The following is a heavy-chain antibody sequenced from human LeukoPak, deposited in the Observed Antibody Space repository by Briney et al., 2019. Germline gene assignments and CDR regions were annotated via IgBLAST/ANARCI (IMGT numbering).Heavy chain of an antibody. D-gene: IGHD2-21*02. CDR1: GYSFTNYW. CDR2: IYPGDSDT. V-gene: IGHV5-51*01. CDR3: ARLHLTASLAAVYFDY. J-gene: IGHJ4*02. Sequence: GESLEISCKGSGYSFTNYWIGWVRQMPGKGLEWMGIIYPGDSDTRYSPSFQGQVTISADKSISTASLQWSSLKASDTAMYYCARLHLTASLAAVYFDYWGQGTLVTVSS.